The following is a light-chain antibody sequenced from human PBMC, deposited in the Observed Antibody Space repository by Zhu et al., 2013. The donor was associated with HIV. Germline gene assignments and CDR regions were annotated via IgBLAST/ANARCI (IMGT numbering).Light chain of an antibody. V-gene: IGKV1-13*02. CDR1: QGISSA. CDR2: KAS. J-gene: IGKJ4*01. CDR3: QQYNSYPLT. Sequence: AIQLTQSPSSLSASVGDRVTITCRASQGISSALAWYQQKPGKAPKLLIYKASSLESGVPSTFSGSGSGTEFTLTISSLQPDDFAAYYCQQYNSYPLTFGGGTRVEIK.